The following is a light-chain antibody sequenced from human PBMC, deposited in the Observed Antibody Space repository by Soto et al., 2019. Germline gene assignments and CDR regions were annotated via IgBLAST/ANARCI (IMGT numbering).Light chain of an antibody. CDR3: HHYAYLPST. J-gene: IGKJ1*01. Sequence: IVGNLSPASMTKSTRGTVTLSCRASQSIRTNVAWYQQIPGQAPRLLVYGASIRATGIPARFSGSGSGTDFTLTITRLEPEDSAVYYCHHYAYLPSTFGQVS. CDR1: QSIRTN. CDR2: GAS. V-gene: IGKV3-15*01.